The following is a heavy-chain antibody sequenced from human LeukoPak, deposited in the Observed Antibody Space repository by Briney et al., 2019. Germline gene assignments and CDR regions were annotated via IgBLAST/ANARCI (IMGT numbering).Heavy chain of an antibody. CDR3: AKDFVRYNIQFDY. V-gene: IGHV3-30*04. J-gene: IGHJ4*02. D-gene: IGHD1-1*01. Sequence: GGSLRLSCAASGFTFSDYAMHWLRQAPGKGPEWVTVISDDGGDKFYADSVRGRFTISRDNSKNTLYLQMNSLRAEDTALYYCAKDFVRYNIQFDYWGQGALVTVSS. CDR1: GFTFSDYA. CDR2: ISDDGGDK.